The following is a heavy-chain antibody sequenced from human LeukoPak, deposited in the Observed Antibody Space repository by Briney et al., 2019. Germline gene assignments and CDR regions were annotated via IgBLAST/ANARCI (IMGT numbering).Heavy chain of an antibody. V-gene: IGHV4-38-2*02. CDR2: IYHTGST. D-gene: IGHD4-17*01. CDR1: GFTFSSYA. CDR3: ARDRSYGDYGDNWFDP. Sequence: GSLRLSCAASGFTFSSYAMSWVRQAPGKGLEWIGSIYHTGSTYYNPSLKSRVTISVDTSKNQFSLKLSSVTAADTAVYYCARDRSYGDYGDNWFDPWGQGTLVTVSS. J-gene: IGHJ5*02.